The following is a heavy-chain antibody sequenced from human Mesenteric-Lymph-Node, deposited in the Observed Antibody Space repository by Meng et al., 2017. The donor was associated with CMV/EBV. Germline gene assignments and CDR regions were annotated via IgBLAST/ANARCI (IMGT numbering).Heavy chain of an antibody. Sequence: GESLKISCAASGFSVTGAWMTWVRQAPGKGLEWIGRIKSKTEGGTTDYAAPVKDRFTISRDDSKNTLFLQMNSLRTDDTAVYYCTREDIVVVVAGYYYYYYGLDVWGQGTMVTVSS. CDR3: TREDIVVVVAGYYYYYYGLDV. CDR2: IKSKTEGGTT. J-gene: IGHJ6*02. V-gene: IGHV3-15*01. CDR1: GFSVTGAW. D-gene: IGHD2-15*01.